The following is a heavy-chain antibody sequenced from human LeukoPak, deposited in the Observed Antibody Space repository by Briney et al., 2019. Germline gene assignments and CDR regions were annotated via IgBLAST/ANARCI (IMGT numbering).Heavy chain of an antibody. CDR3: ARDTRWLQSYYFDY. Sequence: PGGSLRLSCAASGFTFSSYAMSWVRQAPGKGLEWVSAISGSGGSTYYADSVKGRFTISRDNSKNTLYLQMNSLRAEDTAVYYCARDTRWLQSYYFDYWGQGTLVTVSS. D-gene: IGHD5-24*01. CDR2: ISGSGGST. CDR1: GFTFSSYA. V-gene: IGHV3-23*01. J-gene: IGHJ4*02.